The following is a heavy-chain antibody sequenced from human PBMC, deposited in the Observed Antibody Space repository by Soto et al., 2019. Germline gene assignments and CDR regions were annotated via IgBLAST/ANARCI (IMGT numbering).Heavy chain of an antibody. Sequence: QVQLQESGPGLVKPSETLSLTCTVSGGSISSYYWSWIRQPPGKGLEWIGYIYYSGSTNYNPSLMSRVTLSVDTSKNQSSLKLSSVTAADTAVYYCARRYGGNFDFWGQGTLVTVSS. V-gene: IGHV4-59*01. CDR3: ARRYGGNFDF. D-gene: IGHD1-26*01. CDR1: GGSISSYY. J-gene: IGHJ4*02. CDR2: IYYSGST.